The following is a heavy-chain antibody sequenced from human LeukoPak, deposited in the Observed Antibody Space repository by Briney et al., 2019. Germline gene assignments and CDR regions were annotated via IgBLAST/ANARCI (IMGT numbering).Heavy chain of an antibody. CDR2: INHSGST. CDR3: ARGGDYYDSSGYYGY. V-gene: IGHV4-34*01. J-gene: IGHJ4*02. Sequence: SETLSLTCAVYGGSFSGYYWSWIRQPPGKGLEWIGEINHSGSTNYNPSLKSRVTISVDTSKNQFSLKLSSVTAADTAVYYCARGGDYYDSSGYYGYWGQGTLVTVSP. D-gene: IGHD3-22*01. CDR1: GGSFSGYY.